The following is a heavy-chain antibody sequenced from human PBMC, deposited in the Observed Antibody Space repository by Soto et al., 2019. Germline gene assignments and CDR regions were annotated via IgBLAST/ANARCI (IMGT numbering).Heavy chain of an antibody. D-gene: IGHD6-19*01. CDR1: GFTFSSYS. Sequence: PGGSLRLSCAASGFTFSSYSMNWVRQAPGKGLEWVSSISSSSSYIYYADSVKGRFTISRDNAKNSLYLQMNSLRAEDTAVYYCARDCSGHSGYDHTQCIAVAGTFDYWGQGTLVTVSS. V-gene: IGHV3-21*01. CDR3: ARDCSGHSGYDHTQCIAVAGTFDY. CDR2: ISSSSSYI. J-gene: IGHJ4*02.